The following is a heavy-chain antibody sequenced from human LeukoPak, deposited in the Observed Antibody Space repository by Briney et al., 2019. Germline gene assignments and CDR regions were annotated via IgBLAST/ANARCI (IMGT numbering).Heavy chain of an antibody. CDR2: IKLDGSEK. D-gene: IGHD3-9*01. V-gene: IGHV3-7*01. CDR3: ARDRSDILTGYNDAFDI. CDR1: GFTFSSYW. Sequence: GGSLRLSCAASGFTFSSYWMSWVRQAPGKGPEWVATIKLDGSEKYYVDSVKGRFTISRDNAKNSLYMQMNSLRAEDTAVYYCARDRSDILTGYNDAFDIWGQGTMVAVSS. J-gene: IGHJ3*02.